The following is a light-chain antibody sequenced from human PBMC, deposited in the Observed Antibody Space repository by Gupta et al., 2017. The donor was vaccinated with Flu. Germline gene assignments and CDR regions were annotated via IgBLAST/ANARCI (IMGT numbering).Light chain of an antibody. CDR1: QSVSSSY. CDR3: QQYGSSPRT. CDR2: GAS. Sequence: EIVLTQSPGTLSLSPGERATRSCRASQSVSSSYLAWYQQKPGQAPRLLIYGASSRATGIPDRFSGSGSGTEFTLTISRLEPEDFAVYYCQQYGSSPRTFGQGTKVEIK. V-gene: IGKV3-20*01. J-gene: IGKJ1*01.